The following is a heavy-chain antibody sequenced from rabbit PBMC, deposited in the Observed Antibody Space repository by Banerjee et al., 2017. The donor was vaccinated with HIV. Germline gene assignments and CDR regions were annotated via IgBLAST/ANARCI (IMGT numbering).Heavy chain of an antibody. Sequence: QSLEESGGDLVKPGASLTLTCTASGFSFSSSYYMCWVRQAPGKGLEWIGCIYTASGGSTYYASWAKGRFPISKTSSTTVTLQMTSLTAADTATYFCAREDDTGPKLWGQGTLVTVS. CDR1: GFSFSSSYY. CDR3: AREDDTGPKL. CDR2: IYTASGGST. V-gene: IGHV1S40*01. J-gene: IGHJ6*01. D-gene: IGHD7-1*01.